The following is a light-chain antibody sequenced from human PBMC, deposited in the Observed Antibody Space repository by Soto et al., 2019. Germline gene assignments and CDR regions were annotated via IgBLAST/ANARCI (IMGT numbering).Light chain of an antibody. V-gene: IGKV1-5*01. J-gene: IGKJ3*01. CDR2: DAS. CDR3: QQYNSYSL. Sequence: DIQMNQSPSTLSASVGDRVTITCRASQSISSWLAWYQQKPGKAPKLLIYDASSLESGVPSRFSGSGSGTEFTLTISSLQPDDFATYYCQQYNSYSLFGPGTKVDIK. CDR1: QSISSW.